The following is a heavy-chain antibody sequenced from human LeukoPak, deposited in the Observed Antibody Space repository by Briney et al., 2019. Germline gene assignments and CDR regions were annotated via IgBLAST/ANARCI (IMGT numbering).Heavy chain of an antibody. J-gene: IGHJ6*02. V-gene: IGHV1-69*13. CDR1: GGTFSSYA. D-gene: IGHD2-21*01. CDR2: IIPIFGTA. Sequence: SVKVSCKASGGTFSSYAISWVRQAPGQGLEWMGGIIPIFGTANYAQKFQGRVTITADESTSTAYMELSSLRSEDTAVYYCATGAAIRSYYYGMDVWGQGTTVTVSS. CDR3: ATGAAIRSYYYGMDV.